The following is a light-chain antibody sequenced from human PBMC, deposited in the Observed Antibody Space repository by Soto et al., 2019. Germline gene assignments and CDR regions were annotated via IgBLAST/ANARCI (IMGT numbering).Light chain of an antibody. Sequence: DIQMTQSPSSLSASVLYIVTITCRASQSISTYLNWYQQKPGKAPKLLIYAATNLQSGVSPRFSGRGAGTDFTLTISSLQPEDFATYYCQKTYFTAITFGQGTRLEIK. CDR1: QSISTY. V-gene: IGKV1-39*01. J-gene: IGKJ5*01. CDR3: QKTYFTAIT. CDR2: AAT.